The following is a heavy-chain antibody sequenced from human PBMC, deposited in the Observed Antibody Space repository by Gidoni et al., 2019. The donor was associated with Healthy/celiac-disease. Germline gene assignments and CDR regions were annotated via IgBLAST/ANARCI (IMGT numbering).Heavy chain of an antibody. Sequence: EVQLVESGGGLVQPGGSLRLSCAAPGFTFRSYSMNWVRQAPGKGLEWVSYISSSSSTIYYADAVKGRFTISRDNAKNSLYLQMNSLRDEDTAVYYCARDGSRQQLRGHWFDPWGQGTLVTVSS. V-gene: IGHV3-48*02. CDR3: ARDGSRQQLRGHWFDP. CDR1: GFTFRSYS. J-gene: IGHJ5*02. D-gene: IGHD6-13*01. CDR2: ISSSSSTI.